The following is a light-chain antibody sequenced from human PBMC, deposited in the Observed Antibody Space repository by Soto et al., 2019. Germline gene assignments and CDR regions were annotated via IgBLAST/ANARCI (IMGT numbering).Light chain of an antibody. J-gene: IGLJ2*01. CDR3: AAWDDSLSGPV. Sequence: QSVLTQPPSASATPVQRVTISCSGSSSNIGRRVVYWYQHLPGTAPKLLIYSNNQRPSGVPDRFSGSTSGTSASLAISGLRSDDEADYYCAAWDDSLSGPVFGGGTQLTVL. V-gene: IGLV1-47*02. CDR2: SNN. CDR1: SSNIGRRV.